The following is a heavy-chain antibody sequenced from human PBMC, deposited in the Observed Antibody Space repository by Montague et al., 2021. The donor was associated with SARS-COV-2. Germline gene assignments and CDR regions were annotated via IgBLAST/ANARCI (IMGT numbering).Heavy chain of an antibody. CDR3: ARISAWYSSGWSAFDY. J-gene: IGHJ4*02. CDR1: RFSLSTSGMC. D-gene: IGHD6-19*01. Sequence: PALVKPTQTLTLTCTFSRFSLSTSGMCVSWIRQPPGKALEWRALIDWDDDKYYSTSLKTRLTISKDTSKNQVVLTMTNMDPVDTATYYCARISAWYSSGWSAFDYWGQGTLVTVSS. CDR2: IDWDDDK. V-gene: IGHV2-70*01.